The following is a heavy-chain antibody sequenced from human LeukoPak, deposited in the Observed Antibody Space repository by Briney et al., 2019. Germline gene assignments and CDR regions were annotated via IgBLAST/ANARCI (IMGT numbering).Heavy chain of an antibody. CDR3: AKIEVSATLDY. J-gene: IGHJ4*02. D-gene: IGHD5/OR15-5a*01. CDR2: IRNDGSNK. Sequence: PGGSLRLSCAASGFTFSTYGLHWVRQAPCKGLEWVAFIRNDGSNKYYADSVKGRFTISRDNSRNTLSLQMNSLRVEDTAVYYCAKIEVSATLDYWGQGTLVTVSS. V-gene: IGHV3-30*02. CDR1: GFTFSTYG.